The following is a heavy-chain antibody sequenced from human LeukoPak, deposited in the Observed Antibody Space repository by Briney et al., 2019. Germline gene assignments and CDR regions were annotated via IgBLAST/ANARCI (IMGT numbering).Heavy chain of an antibody. V-gene: IGHV3-74*01. D-gene: IGHD2-15*01. CDR2: ISTDGYTT. Sequence: GGSMRLSCAASGLAFSAYKMHWVRQAPRKGLVWVSRISTDGYTTDYADFVQGRFTASRDNTKNAWSLEMNSLRAEDTAVYYCVVGGSPGYWGQGTLVTVSS. J-gene: IGHJ4*02. CDR1: GLAFSAYK. CDR3: VVGGSPGY.